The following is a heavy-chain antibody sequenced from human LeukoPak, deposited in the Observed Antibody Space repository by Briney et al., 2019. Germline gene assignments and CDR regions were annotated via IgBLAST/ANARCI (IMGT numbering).Heavy chain of an antibody. J-gene: IGHJ4*02. Sequence: GGSLRLSCAVSGFTFSSYGMNWVRQAPGKGLEWVSYISHSSSTIYYADSLKGRFTISRDNAKNSLYLQMNSLRAEDTAVYYCARDGQWLAFNYWGQGTLVTVSS. CDR1: GFTFSSYG. D-gene: IGHD6-19*01. CDR2: ISHSSSTI. V-gene: IGHV3-48*01. CDR3: ARDGQWLAFNY.